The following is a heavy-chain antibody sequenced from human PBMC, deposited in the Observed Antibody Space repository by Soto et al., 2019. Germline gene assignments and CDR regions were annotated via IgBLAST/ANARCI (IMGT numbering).Heavy chain of an antibody. J-gene: IGHJ4*02. CDR1: GGSFTSNNW. CDR3: ASRDPGTSVDY. D-gene: IGHD1-7*01. CDR2: IYRTGST. V-gene: IGHV4-4*02. Sequence: PSETLSLTXAVSGGSFTSNNWWTWVRQPPGQGLEWIGEIYRTGSTNYSPSLKSRVTISLDKSENQFSLKVTSLTAADTAVYYCASRDPGTSVDYWGQGTLVTVSS.